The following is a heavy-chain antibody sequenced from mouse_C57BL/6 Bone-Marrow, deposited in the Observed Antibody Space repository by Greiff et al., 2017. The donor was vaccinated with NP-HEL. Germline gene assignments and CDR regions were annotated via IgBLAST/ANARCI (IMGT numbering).Heavy chain of an antibody. CDR3: ARWGIYYGYPAWFAY. V-gene: IGHV1-53*01. Sequence: QVQLQQPGTELVKPGASVKLPCKASGYTFTSYWMHWVKQRPGQGLEWIGNINPSNGGTNYNEKFKSKATLTVDKSSSTAYMQLSSLTSEDSAVYYCARWGIYYGYPAWFAYWGQGTLVTVSA. CDR1: GYTFTSYW. J-gene: IGHJ3*01. D-gene: IGHD2-2*01. CDR2: INPSNGGT.